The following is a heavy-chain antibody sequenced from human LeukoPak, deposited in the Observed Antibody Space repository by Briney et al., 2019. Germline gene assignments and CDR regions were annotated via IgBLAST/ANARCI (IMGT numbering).Heavy chain of an antibody. V-gene: IGHV3-23*01. D-gene: IGHD2-2*01. Sequence: GGSLRLSCAASGFTFSSYAMSWVRQTPGKGLEWVSAISGSGGSTYYADSVKGRFTISRDNSKNTLYLQMNSLRAEDTAVYYCAKARVCSSTSCPLGPWGQGTLVTVSS. CDR3: AKARVCSSTSCPLGP. CDR1: GFTFSSYA. CDR2: ISGSGGST. J-gene: IGHJ5*02.